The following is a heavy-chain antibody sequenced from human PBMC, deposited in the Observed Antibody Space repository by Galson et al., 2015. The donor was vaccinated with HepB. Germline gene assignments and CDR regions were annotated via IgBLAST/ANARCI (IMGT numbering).Heavy chain of an antibody. D-gene: IGHD5-12*01. CDR1: GFTFSSYA. CDR3: VKTPGSGYDLDIGDY. Sequence: SLRLSCPASGFTFSSYAMHWVRQAPGKGLEYVSAISSNGGSTYYADSVKGRFTISRDNSKNTLYLQMSSLRAEDTAVYYCVKTPGSGYDLDIGDYWGQGTLVTVSS. V-gene: IGHV3-64D*06. CDR2: ISSNGGST. J-gene: IGHJ4*02.